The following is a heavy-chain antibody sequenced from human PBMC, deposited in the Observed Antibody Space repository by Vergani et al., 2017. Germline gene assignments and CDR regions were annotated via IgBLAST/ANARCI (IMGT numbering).Heavy chain of an antibody. CDR2: IYHSGST. V-gene: IGHV4-38-2*02. Sequence: QVQLQESGPGLVKPSETLSLTCTVSGYSISSGYYWGWIRQPPGKGLEWIGSIYHSGSTYYNPSLKSRVTISVDTSKNQFSLKLSSVTAADTAVYYCARASKWQWLEYFQHWGQGTLVTVSS. J-gene: IGHJ1*01. CDR3: ARASKWQWLEYFQH. D-gene: IGHD6-19*01. CDR1: GYSISSGYY.